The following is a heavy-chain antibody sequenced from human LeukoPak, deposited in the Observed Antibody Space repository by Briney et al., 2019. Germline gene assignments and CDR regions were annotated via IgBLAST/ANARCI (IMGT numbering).Heavy chain of an antibody. Sequence: GGSLRLSCAASGFTFSSYAMSWVRQAPGKGLEWVSAISGSGGSTYYADSVKGRFTISRDNCKNTLYLQMNSLRAEDTAVYYCAKDGLRSGYYYYGMGVWGQGTTVTVSS. CDR1: GFTFSSYA. CDR2: ISGSGGST. CDR3: AKDGLRSGYYYYGMGV. V-gene: IGHV3-23*01. J-gene: IGHJ6*02. D-gene: IGHD3-10*02.